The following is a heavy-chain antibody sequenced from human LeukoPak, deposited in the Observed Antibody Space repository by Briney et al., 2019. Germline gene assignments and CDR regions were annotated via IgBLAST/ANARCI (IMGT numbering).Heavy chain of an antibody. Sequence: SETLSLTCAVYGGSFSGYYWSWIRQPPGKGLEWIGEINHSGSTYYNPSLKSRVTISVDTSKNQFSLKLSSVTAADTAVYYCARGDYDFWSGLNLGYYYYMDVWGKGTTVTVSS. J-gene: IGHJ6*03. CDR2: INHSGST. CDR3: ARGDYDFWSGLNLGYYYYMDV. V-gene: IGHV4-34*01. CDR1: GGSFSGYY. D-gene: IGHD3-3*01.